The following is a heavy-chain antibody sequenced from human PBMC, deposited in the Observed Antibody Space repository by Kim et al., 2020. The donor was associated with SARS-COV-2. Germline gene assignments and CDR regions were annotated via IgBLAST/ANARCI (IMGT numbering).Heavy chain of an antibody. Sequence: GGSLRLSCTASGFTFSSYWMNWVRQAPGKGLEWVASIKQDGSKKYYVDSVKGRFTISRDNARNSLYVQMNSLRAEDTAVYYCAKGDSSSWSWGQGTLVTVSS. CDR3: AKGDSSSWS. CDR1: GFTFSSYW. CDR2: IKQDGSKK. D-gene: IGHD6-13*01. J-gene: IGHJ4*02. V-gene: IGHV3-7*01.